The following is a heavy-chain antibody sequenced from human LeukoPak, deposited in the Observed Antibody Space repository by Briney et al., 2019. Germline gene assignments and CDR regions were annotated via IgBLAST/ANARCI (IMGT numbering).Heavy chain of an antibody. D-gene: IGHD1-26*01. V-gene: IGHV1-24*01. J-gene: IGHJ4*02. CDR1: GTYTLIELS. Sequence: ASVKVSCKVSGTYTLIELSMHWVRQAPGKGLEWMGGLDPEDGETIYAQKFKGRVTTTEDTSTDTAYMDLSSLRSEDTAVYYCATLLGETHFFDYWGQGTLVTVSS. CDR3: ATLLGETHFFDY. CDR2: LDPEDGET.